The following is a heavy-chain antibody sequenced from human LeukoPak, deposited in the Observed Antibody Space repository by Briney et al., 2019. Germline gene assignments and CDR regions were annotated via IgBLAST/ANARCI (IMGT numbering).Heavy chain of an antibody. Sequence: SETLSLTCTVSDGSISSYYWSWLRQPPGKGLEWIGYIYYSGSTNYNPSLKSRVTISVDTSKNQFSLKLSSVTAADTAVYYCARVIWDGSGSYFDYWGQGTLVTVSS. J-gene: IGHJ4*02. CDR2: IYYSGST. V-gene: IGHV4-59*01. D-gene: IGHD3-10*01. CDR3: ARVIWDGSGSYFDY. CDR1: DGSISSYY.